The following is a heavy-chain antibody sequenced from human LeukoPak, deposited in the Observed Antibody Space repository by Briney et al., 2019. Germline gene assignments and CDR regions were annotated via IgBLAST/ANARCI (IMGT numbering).Heavy chain of an antibody. J-gene: IGHJ4*02. Sequence: PSETLSLTCTVSGGSVSSGVYYWSWIRRPPGKTLEYIGCIYYTGTTNYNPSLKSRVTISVDTSKNQFSLKLSSVTAADTAVYYCAGYTGTVTTGYVDYWGQGTLVTVSS. CDR2: IYYTGTT. D-gene: IGHD4-17*01. CDR1: GGSVSSGVYY. V-gene: IGHV4-61*08. CDR3: AGYTGTVTTGYVDY.